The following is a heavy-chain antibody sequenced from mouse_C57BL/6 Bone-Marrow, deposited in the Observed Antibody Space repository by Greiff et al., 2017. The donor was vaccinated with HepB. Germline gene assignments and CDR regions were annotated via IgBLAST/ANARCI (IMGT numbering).Heavy chain of an antibody. D-gene: IGHD1-1*01. CDR2: IYPGSGST. CDR3: AREDYYGSSWFAY. J-gene: IGHJ3*01. CDR1: GYTFTSYW. Sequence: QVHVKQPGAELVKPGASVKMSYKASGYTFTSYWITWVKQRPGQGLEWIGDIYPGSGSTNYNEKFKSKATLTVDTSSSTAYMQLSSLTSEDSAVYYCAREDYYGSSWFAYWGQGTLVTVSA. V-gene: IGHV1-55*01.